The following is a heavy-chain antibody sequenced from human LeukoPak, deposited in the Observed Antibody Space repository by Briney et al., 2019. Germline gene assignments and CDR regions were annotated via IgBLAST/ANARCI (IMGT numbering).Heavy chain of an antibody. CDR2: ISGSGGTT. CDR1: GFTFSSYG. V-gene: IGHV3-23*01. Sequence: GGSLRLSCAASGFTFSSYGMSWVRLAPGKGLEWVSSISGSGGTTYYADSVKGRFTISRDNSKNTLYLQMNSLRADDTAVYSCAKDPPTVMANAFHIWGQGTMVTVS. J-gene: IGHJ3*02. CDR3: AKDPPTVMANAFHI. D-gene: IGHD5-18*01.